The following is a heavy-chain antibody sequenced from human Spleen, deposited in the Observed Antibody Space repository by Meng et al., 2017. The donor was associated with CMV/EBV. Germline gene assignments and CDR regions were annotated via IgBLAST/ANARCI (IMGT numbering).Heavy chain of an antibody. CDR3: ARRNEDSNYAYNWFDP. D-gene: IGHD4-11*01. CDR2: INHSGST. Sequence: GSLRLSCAVYGGSFSGYYWSWIRQPPGKGLEWIGEINHSGSTHDNPSLKSRVTMSVDTSKNQFSLKLRSVTAADTAVYYCARRNEDSNYAYNWFDPWGQGTLVTVSS. CDR1: GGSFSGYY. V-gene: IGHV4-34*01. J-gene: IGHJ5*02.